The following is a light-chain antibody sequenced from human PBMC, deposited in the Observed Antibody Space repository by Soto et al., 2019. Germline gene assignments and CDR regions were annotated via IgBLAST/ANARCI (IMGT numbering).Light chain of an antibody. J-gene: IGKJ1*01. CDR3: PQYGSSGT. CDR1: QSIISRY. Sequence: EIVLTQSPGTLSLSPGERATLSCRASQSIISRYLAWYQHKPGQAPSLLIYGVSNRATGIPERFSGSGSGTDFTLTISRLEPEDLAVYYCPQYGSSGTFGQGIRVDI. V-gene: IGKV3-20*01. CDR2: GVS.